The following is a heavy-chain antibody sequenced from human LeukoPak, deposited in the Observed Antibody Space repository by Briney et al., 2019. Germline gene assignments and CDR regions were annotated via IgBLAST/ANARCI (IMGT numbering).Heavy chain of an antibody. CDR2: ISDSGGRT. D-gene: IGHD2-8*01. V-gene: IGHV3-23*01. CDR3: AKDRMVYGY. Sequence: GGSLRLSCAASGFTVSSNYMSWVRQAPGKGLGWVSAISDSGGRTYYADSVKGRFTISRDNSKNTLYLQMNSLRAEDTAVYYCAKDRMVYGYWGQGILVTVSS. CDR1: GFTVSSNY. J-gene: IGHJ4*02.